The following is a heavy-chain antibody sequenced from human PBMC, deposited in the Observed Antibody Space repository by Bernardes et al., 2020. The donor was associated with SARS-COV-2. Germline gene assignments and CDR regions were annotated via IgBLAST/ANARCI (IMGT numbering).Heavy chain of an antibody. CDR3: AREGLVGATTGLDY. J-gene: IGHJ4*02. CDR2: IWYDGSNK. Sequence: GGSLRLSCAASGFTFSSYGMHWVRQAPGKGLEWVAVIWYDGSNKYYADSVKGRFTISRDNSKNTLYLQMNSLRAEDTAVYYCAREGLVGATTGLDYWGQGTLVTVSS. V-gene: IGHV3-33*01. CDR1: GFTFSSYG. D-gene: IGHD1-26*01.